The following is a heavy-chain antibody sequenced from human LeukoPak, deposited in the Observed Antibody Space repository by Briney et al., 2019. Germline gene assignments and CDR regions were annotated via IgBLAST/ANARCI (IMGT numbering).Heavy chain of an antibody. D-gene: IGHD3-10*01. CDR3: ARHYGP. CDR1: GGYISGSSYY. V-gene: IGHV4-39*01. Sequence: PSETLSLTCTVSGGYISGSSYYWGWIRQPPGKGLEWIGSIYYSGSTYYNPSLKSRVTISVDTSKNQFSLKLNSVTATDTVVYYCARHYGPWGQGTLVTVSS. J-gene: IGHJ4*02. CDR2: IYYSGST.